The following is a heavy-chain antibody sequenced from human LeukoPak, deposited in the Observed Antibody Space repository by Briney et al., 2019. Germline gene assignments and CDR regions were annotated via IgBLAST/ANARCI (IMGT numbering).Heavy chain of an antibody. CDR3: ARDDSSGYPRFLWAY. D-gene: IGHD3-22*01. J-gene: IGHJ4*02. V-gene: IGHV1-3*01. Sequence: GASVKVSCKASGYTFTSYAMHWVRQAPGQRLEWMGWINAGNGNTKYSQKFQGRVTITRDTSASTAYMELSSLRSEDTAVYYCARDDSSGYPRFLWAYWGQGTLVTVSS. CDR1: GYTFTSYA. CDR2: INAGNGNT.